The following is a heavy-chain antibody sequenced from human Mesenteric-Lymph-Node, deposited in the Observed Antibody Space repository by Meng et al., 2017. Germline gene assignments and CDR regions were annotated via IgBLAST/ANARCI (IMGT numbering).Heavy chain of an antibody. D-gene: IGHD1-1*01. CDR2: VYHRGDT. CDR3: GRDQGRQLINH. Sequence: QVLLQESGPGLVKPAGTLSLTCTVSGDSISSDIWWIWVRQPPGKGLEWIGEVYHRGDTNYNPSLKSRVVISVDRSKNQFSLNLSSVTAADTAVYFCGRDQGRQLINHWGQGTLVTVSS. J-gene: IGHJ4*02. V-gene: IGHV4-4*01. CDR1: GDSISSDIW.